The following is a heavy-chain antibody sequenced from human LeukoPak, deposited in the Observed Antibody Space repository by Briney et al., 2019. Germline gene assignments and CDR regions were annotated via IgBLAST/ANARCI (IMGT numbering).Heavy chain of an antibody. Sequence: SESLSLTCTVSGGSISSGGYYWSWIRQHPGKGLEWIGYIYYSGSTYYNPSLKSRVTISVDTSKNQFSLKLSSVTAADTAVYYCARDRCTNGVCFLLDYWGQGTLVTVSS. D-gene: IGHD2-8*01. V-gene: IGHV4-31*03. CDR1: GGSISSGGYY. CDR2: IYYSGST. J-gene: IGHJ4*02. CDR3: ARDRCTNGVCFLLDY.